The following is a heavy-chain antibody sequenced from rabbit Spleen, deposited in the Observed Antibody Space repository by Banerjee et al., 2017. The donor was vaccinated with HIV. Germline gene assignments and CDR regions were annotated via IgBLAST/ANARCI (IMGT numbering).Heavy chain of an antibody. CDR1: GFSFSDRDV. J-gene: IGHJ4*01. CDR3: ARDLTIVIGWNFNL. V-gene: IGHV1S40*01. CDR2: INTYTAKG. Sequence: QSLEESGGDLVKPGASLTLTCKASGFSFSDRDVMCWVRQAPGKGLEWIACINTYTAKGVYATWAKGRFTISRTSSTTVTLQMTSLTAADTATYFCARDLTIVIGWNFNLWGPGTLVTVS. D-gene: IGHD2-1*01.